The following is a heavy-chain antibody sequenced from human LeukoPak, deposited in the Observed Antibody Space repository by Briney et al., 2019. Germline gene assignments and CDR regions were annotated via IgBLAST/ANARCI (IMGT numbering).Heavy chain of an antibody. Sequence: PGGSLRLSCAASGFSVSDNYMSWVRQAPGKGLEWVPIIYSGGNTYYADSVKGRFTISRDNSQNTVYLQMNSMRAEDTAVYYCASALAAASHTSFDHWGQGTLVTVSS. D-gene: IGHD6-13*01. J-gene: IGHJ4*02. CDR1: GFSVSDNY. V-gene: IGHV3-66*01. CDR3: ASALAAASHTSFDH. CDR2: IYSGGNT.